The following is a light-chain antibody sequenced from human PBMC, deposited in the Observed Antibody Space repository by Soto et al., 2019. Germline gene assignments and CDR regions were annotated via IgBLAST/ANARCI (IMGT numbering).Light chain of an antibody. CDR2: GDS. CDR1: SSNIGAGYD. V-gene: IGLV1-40*01. CDR3: QSYDSSLVV. Sequence: QSVLTQPPSVCGAPEHRVTISCTRSSSNIGAGYDVHWYQQLPGTAPKLLIYGDSNRPSGVPDRFSGSKSGTSASLAITGLQAEDEADYYCQSYDSSLVVFGGGTKVTVL. J-gene: IGLJ2*01.